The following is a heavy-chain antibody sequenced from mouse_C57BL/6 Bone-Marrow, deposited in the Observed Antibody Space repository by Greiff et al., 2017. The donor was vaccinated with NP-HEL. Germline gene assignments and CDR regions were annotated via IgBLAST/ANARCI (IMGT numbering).Heavy chain of an antibody. CDR3: ARQIYYDYDGDY. J-gene: IGHJ2*01. V-gene: IGHV5-6*01. CDR2: ISSGGSYT. Sequence: EVQLQESGGDLVKPGGSLKLSCAASGFTFSSYGMSWVRQTPDKRLEWVATISSGGSYTYYPDSVKGRFTISRDNAKNTLYLQMSSLKSEDTAMYYCARQIYYDYDGDYWGQGTTLTVSS. CDR1: GFTFSSYG. D-gene: IGHD2-4*01.